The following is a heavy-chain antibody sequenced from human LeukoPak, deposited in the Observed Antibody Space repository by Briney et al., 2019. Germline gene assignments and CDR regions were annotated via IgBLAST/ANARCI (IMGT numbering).Heavy chain of an antibody. CDR1: GFTFTTYS. V-gene: IGHV3-21*06. CDR3: ARVAFGLYVMDV. J-gene: IGHJ6*02. CDR2: ISSDSKYI. D-gene: IGHD3-16*01. Sequence: GGSLRLSCAASGFTFTTYSMNWVRQAPGKGLEWVSSISSDSKYIFYTDSVKGRFTISRDNAKNSLSLQMISPRAEDTAVYYCARVAFGLYVMDVWGQGTTVTVS.